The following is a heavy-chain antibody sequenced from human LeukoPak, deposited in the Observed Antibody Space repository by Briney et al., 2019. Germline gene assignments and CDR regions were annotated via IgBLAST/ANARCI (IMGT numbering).Heavy chain of an antibody. V-gene: IGHV1-18*03. Sequence: GASVKVSCKASGYPFSTYGISWVRQAPGQGLQWMAWISTHNGKTDYAQNFQDRVTVTRDTSTSTVYMELRSLRSDDMAVYFCARDVGTTHLDFWGQGTLVTVSS. J-gene: IGHJ4*02. CDR3: ARDVGTTHLDF. CDR1: GYPFSTYG. D-gene: IGHD5-12*01. CDR2: ISTHNGKT.